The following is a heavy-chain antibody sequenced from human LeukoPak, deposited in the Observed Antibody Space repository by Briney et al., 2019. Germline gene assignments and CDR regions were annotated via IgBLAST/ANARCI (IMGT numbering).Heavy chain of an antibody. D-gene: IGHD4-11*01. V-gene: IGHV4-39*07. J-gene: IGHJ4*02. CDR2: HYYSGST. Sequence: LETLSLTCTVSGGSLSGSSYCWGWVRQHPGKGLEWFGSHYYSGSTYYNPSLKSRVTISVDTSKNQFSKKLSSVTAADTVVYCGARYSRDFDYWGQGTLVTVSS. CDR3: ARYSRDFDY. CDR1: GGSLSGSSYC.